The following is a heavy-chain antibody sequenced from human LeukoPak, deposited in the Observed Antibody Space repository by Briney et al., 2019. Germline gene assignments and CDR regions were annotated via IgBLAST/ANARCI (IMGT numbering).Heavy chain of an antibody. Sequence: ASVKVSCKASGGTFSSYAISWVRQAPGQGLEWMGWISAYNGNTNYAQELQGRVTMTTDTYTSTAYMELRSLRSDDTAVYYCARDNKVDYDFWSGYSNGDYFDYWGQGTLVTVSS. CDR1: GGTFSSYA. CDR2: ISAYNGNT. CDR3: ARDNKVDYDFWSGYSNGDYFDY. V-gene: IGHV1-18*01. J-gene: IGHJ4*02. D-gene: IGHD3-3*01.